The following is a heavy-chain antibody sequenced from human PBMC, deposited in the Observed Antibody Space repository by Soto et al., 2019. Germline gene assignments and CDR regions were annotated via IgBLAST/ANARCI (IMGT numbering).Heavy chain of an antibody. Sequence: SETLSLTCTVSGGSISSSSYYWGWIRQPPGKGLEWIGSIYYSGSTYYNPSLKSRVTISVDTSKNQFSLKLSSVTAADTAVYYCARRAASIYYYYYGMDVWGQGTTVTVS. CDR1: GGSISSSSYY. D-gene: IGHD2-15*01. CDR3: ARRAASIYYYYYGMDV. J-gene: IGHJ6*02. V-gene: IGHV4-39*01. CDR2: IYYSGST.